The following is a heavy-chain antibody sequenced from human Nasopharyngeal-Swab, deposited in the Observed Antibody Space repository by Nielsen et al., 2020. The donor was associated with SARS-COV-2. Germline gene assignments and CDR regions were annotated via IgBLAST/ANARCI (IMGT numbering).Heavy chain of an antibody. Sequence: ASVKVSCKTSGYTFASFDINWVRQATGRGLEWVGWMNLDSGDTHYAQEFQGKVTLTRDTPRSTAYMELSSLRSEDTAVYSCARGPRPKRHLDYWGQGTLVTVSS. D-gene: IGHD1-1*01. CDR3: ARGPRPKRHLDY. CDR2: MNLDSGDT. CDR1: GYTFASFD. J-gene: IGHJ4*02. V-gene: IGHV1-8*01.